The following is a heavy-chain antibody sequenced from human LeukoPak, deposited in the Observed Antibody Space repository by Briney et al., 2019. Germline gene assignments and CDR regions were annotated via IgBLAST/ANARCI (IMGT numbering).Heavy chain of an antibody. D-gene: IGHD3-3*01. Sequence: GASVKVSCKASGYTFTKYYMNWVRQAPGQGLEWMGIMHPTGDSTNYAQKFQGRVTLTRDTSTVTFYMELSSLTSEDTAVYYCARHDFDLPMIYSFFVHWGQGTLVTVSS. J-gene: IGHJ5*02. CDR2: MHPTGDST. V-gene: IGHV1-46*01. CDR1: GYTFTKYY. CDR3: ARHDFDLPMIYSFFVH.